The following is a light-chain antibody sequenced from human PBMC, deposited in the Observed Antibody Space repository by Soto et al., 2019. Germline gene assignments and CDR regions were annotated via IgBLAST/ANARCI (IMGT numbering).Light chain of an antibody. V-gene: IGLV2-14*03. CDR2: DVS. J-gene: IGLJ2*01. CDR3: SSYATSSPEE. CDR1: NSDVGVYNY. Sequence: QSALTQPASVSGSPGQSITISCTGTNSDVGVYNYVSWYQQHPGKAPKLIIYDVSNRPSGVSNRFSGSKSGDTASLTISGLQAEDEADYYCSSYATSSPEEFGGGTKLTVL.